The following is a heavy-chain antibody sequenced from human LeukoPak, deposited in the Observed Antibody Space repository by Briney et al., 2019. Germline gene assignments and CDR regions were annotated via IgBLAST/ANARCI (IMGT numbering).Heavy chain of an antibody. CDR1: GFTFDDYA. Sequence: GRSLRLSCAASGFTFDDYAMHWVRQAPGKGLEWVSGISWNSGSIGYADSVKGRFTISRDNAKNSLYQQMNSLRAEDTALYYCAKDLNYDFWSGSTHYGMDVWGQGTTVTVSS. D-gene: IGHD3-3*01. V-gene: IGHV3-9*01. CDR2: ISWNSGSI. J-gene: IGHJ6*02. CDR3: AKDLNYDFWSGSTHYGMDV.